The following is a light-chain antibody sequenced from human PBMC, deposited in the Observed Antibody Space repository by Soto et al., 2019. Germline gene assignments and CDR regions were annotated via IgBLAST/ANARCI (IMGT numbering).Light chain of an antibody. J-gene: IGKJ1*01. CDR3: MQPLQSWT. Sequence: DIMMTQPPLSLPVTPGEPASISCRSSQILLHSNGYNYLDWYLQKPGQSPQLLIYLGSNRASGVPDRFSGSGSGTDFTLKISRVEAEDVGVYYCMQPLQSWTFGQGTKVDNK. CDR2: LGS. V-gene: IGKV2-28*01. CDR1: QILLHSNGYNY.